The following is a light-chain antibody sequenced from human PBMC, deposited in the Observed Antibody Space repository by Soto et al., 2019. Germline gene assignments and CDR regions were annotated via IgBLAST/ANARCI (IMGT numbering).Light chain of an antibody. CDR2: DAS. Sequence: EIVLTQSPATLSLSPGERATLSCRASQSVSSYLAWYQQKPGQAPRLLIYDASNRATGLTTRFSGSGSGTDVTITISSLEPEDFAVYYCQQRSNWSGTFGQGSKVEIK. CDR1: QSVSSY. V-gene: IGKV3-11*01. CDR3: QQRSNWSGT. J-gene: IGKJ1*01.